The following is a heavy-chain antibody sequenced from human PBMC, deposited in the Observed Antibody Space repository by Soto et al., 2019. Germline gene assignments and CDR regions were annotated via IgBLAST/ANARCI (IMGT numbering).Heavy chain of an antibody. V-gene: IGHV4-39*01. J-gene: IGHJ4*02. CDR1: GVSIHNSHSF. D-gene: IGHD2-21*02. CDR3: GRVVECDTRHTDPDY. CDR2: VYHNGGA. Sequence: QVHLQESGPGLVKPSETLSLTCTVSGVSIHNSHSFWAWIRQPPGKGLQFIAAVYHNGGAHYNLSQKSRVTIDVDTANKPVTLRMRSLTAADTALYYCGRVVECDTRHTDPDYCGQGILVTVSS.